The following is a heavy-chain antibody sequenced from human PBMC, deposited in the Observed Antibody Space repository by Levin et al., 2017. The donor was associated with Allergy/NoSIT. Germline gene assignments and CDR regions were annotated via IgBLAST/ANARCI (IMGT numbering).Heavy chain of an antibody. V-gene: IGHV3-7*01. Sequence: GGSLRLSCAASGFTFSSYWMSWVRQAPGKGLEWVANIKQDGSEKYYVDSVKGRFTISRDNAKNSLYLQMNSLRAEDTAVYYCAREETSYDYVWGSYRYKDYWGQGTLVTVSS. CDR1: GFTFSSYW. J-gene: IGHJ4*02. CDR2: IKQDGSEK. D-gene: IGHD3-16*02. CDR3: AREETSYDYVWGSYRYKDY.